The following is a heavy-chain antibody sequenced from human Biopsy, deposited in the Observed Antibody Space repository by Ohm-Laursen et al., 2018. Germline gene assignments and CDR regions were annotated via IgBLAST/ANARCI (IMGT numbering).Heavy chain of an antibody. J-gene: IGHJ4*02. V-gene: IGHV3-48*03. Sequence: SLRLSCAASGFTFTSYEMNWVRQASGKGLEWVANIHYTGSPIYYADSVRGRFTISRDNGEYSLFLQMNSLRVDDTAVYYCARRIPLYGMDVWGQGSLVTVSS. CDR3: ARRIPLYGMDV. D-gene: IGHD3-10*01. CDR1: GFTFTSYE. CDR2: IHYTGSPI.